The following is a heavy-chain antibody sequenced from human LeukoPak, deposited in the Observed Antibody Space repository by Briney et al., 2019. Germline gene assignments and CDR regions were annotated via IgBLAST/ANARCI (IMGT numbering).Heavy chain of an antibody. J-gene: IGHJ4*02. D-gene: IGHD6-19*01. CDR3: AATTHSGWDSFHY. CDR2: IDPSDSYT. CDR1: GYSFTSYW. V-gene: IGHV5-10-1*01. Sequence: GESLKISCNGSGYSFTSYWISRVRQMPGKGLEWMGRIDPSDSYTKYSPSFQGHVTISADKSISTAYLKWSSLKASDTAMFYCAATTHSGWDSFHYWGQGTLVTVSS.